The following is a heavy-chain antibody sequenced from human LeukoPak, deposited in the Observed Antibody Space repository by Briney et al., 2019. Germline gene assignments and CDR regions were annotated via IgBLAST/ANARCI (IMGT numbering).Heavy chain of an antibody. Sequence: ASVKVSCKASGYTFTRYTMHWVRQAPGHRPEWMGWINAGNGNTEYSQKFQGRVTITRDTSASTAYMELSSLRSEDTAVYYCAREGIVVVLSEGVWFDPWGQGTLVIVSS. CDR1: GYTFTRYT. V-gene: IGHV1-3*01. CDR2: INAGNGNT. CDR3: AREGIVVVLSEGVWFDP. J-gene: IGHJ5*02. D-gene: IGHD2-15*01.